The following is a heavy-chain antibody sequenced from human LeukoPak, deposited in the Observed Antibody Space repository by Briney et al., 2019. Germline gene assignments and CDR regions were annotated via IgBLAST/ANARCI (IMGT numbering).Heavy chain of an antibody. CDR2: IYNGVNT. CDR1: GASVSSVSY. J-gene: IGHJ5*02. D-gene: IGHD1-26*01. CDR3: ARSRAFNSGAFDP. Sequence: SETLSLTCTVSGASVSSVSYWTWIRQPPGKGVEWIAHIYNGVNTNYNPSLKSRVTISVDTSKNQFSLRLNSVTAADTAVYYCARSRAFNSGAFDPWGQGSLVTVSS. V-gene: IGHV4-61*01.